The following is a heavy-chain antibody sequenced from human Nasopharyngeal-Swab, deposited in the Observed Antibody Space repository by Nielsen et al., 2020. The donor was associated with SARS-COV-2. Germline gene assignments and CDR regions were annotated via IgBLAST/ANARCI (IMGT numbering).Heavy chain of an antibody. CDR3: ARGPWLTPYYFDY. J-gene: IGHJ4*02. CDR2: ISSSGSTI. Sequence: WIRQPPGKGLEWVSYISSSGSTIYYADSVKGRFTISRDNAKNSLYLQINSLRAEDTAVYYCARGPWLTPYYFDYWGQGTLVTVSS. V-gene: IGHV3-11*01. D-gene: IGHD6-19*01.